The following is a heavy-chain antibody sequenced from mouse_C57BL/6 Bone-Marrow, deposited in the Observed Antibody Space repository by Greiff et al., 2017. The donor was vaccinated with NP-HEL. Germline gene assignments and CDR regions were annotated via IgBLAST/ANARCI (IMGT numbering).Heavy chain of an antibody. CDR2: ISGGGGNT. V-gene: IGHV5-9*01. CDR3: ARIYYGLMDY. CDR1: GFTFSSYT. Sequence: EVHLVESGGGLVKPGGSLKLSCAASGFTFSSYTMSWVRQTPEKRLEWVATISGGGGNTYYPDSVKGRFTISRDNAKNTLYLQMSSLRSEDTALYYCARIYYGLMDYWGQGTSVTVSS. J-gene: IGHJ4*01. D-gene: IGHD2-1*01.